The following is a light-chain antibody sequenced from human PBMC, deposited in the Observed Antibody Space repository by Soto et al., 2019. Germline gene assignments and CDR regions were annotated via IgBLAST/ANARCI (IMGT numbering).Light chain of an antibody. V-gene: IGKV3-20*01. CDR2: GAF. Sequence: EIVLTQSPGTLSSSPGERATLSCRASQSIYSRYLAWYQQRPGQPPRLLIHGAFTRATGISDRFSGSGSGTDLTLTISRLEPEDFAVYYCHHYCDSPPETFGQGTRVEIK. J-gene: IGKJ1*01. CDR3: HHYCDSPPET. CDR1: QSIYSRY.